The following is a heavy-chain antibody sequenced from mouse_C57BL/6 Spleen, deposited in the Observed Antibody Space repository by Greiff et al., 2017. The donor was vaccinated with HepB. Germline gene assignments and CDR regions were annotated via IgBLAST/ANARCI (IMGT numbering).Heavy chain of an antibody. D-gene: IGHD1-1*01. Sequence: QVQLQQSGAELVKPGASVKISCKASGYAFSSYWMNWVKQRPGKGLEWIGQIYPGDGDTNYNGKFKGKATLTADESSSTAYMQLSSLTSEDSAVYFCARAGGTGSLYYFDYWGQGTTLTVSS. CDR1: GYAFSSYW. J-gene: IGHJ2*01. V-gene: IGHV1-80*01. CDR2: IYPGDGDT. CDR3: ARAGGTGSLYYFDY.